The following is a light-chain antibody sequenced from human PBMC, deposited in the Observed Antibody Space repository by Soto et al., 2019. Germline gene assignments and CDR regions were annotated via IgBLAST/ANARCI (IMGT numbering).Light chain of an antibody. CDR1: QGIGDT. CDR2: DTS. CDR3: QQRSNWPIT. J-gene: IGKJ5*01. Sequence: EVVLTQSRATLSVSPGEGVTLSCRASQGIGDTLAWYQHKPGQTPRLLIYDTSTRATGVPARFSGSGSGTDFTLTISSLEPEDFAVYYCQQRSNWPITFGQGTRLEIK. V-gene: IGKV3D-11*01.